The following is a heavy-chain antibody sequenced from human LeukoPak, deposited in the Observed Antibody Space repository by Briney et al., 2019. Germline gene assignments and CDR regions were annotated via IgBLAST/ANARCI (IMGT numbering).Heavy chain of an antibody. CDR3: ASSQKRDYDILTGYSWAFDY. D-gene: IGHD3-9*01. J-gene: IGHJ4*02. V-gene: IGHV3-23*01. Sequence: GGSLRLSCAASGFTFSSYAMSWVRQAPGKGLEWVSAISGGGGSTYYADSVKGRFPISRDNSKNTLYLQMNSLRAEDTAVYYCASSQKRDYDILTGYSWAFDYWGQGTLVTVSS. CDR2: ISGGGGST. CDR1: GFTFSSYA.